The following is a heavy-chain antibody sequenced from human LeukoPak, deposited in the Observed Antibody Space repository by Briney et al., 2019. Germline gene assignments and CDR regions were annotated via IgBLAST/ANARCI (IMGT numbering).Heavy chain of an antibody. V-gene: IGHV1-69*05. D-gene: IGHD6-19*01. CDR2: IIPIFGTA. CDR1: VGTFSRYA. Sequence: SVKVSCKASVGTFSRYAILWVRHAPGQGLECMGEIIPIFGTANYAQKSEGRVTTTTDESTSTAYMELSSLRSEDTAVYYCARVYSSGWYSTPPWFDPWGQGTLVTVSS. CDR3: ARVYSSGWYSTPPWFDP. J-gene: IGHJ5*02.